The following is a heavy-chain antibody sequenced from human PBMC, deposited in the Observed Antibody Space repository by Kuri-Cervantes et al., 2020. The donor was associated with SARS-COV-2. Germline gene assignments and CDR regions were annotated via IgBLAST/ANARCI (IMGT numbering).Heavy chain of an antibody. V-gene: IGHV3-23*01. D-gene: IGHD3-10*01. CDR3: ASGQYYGSGSYWVPEYFDY. CDR2: ISGRGGST. CDR1: GVTFNTYA. J-gene: IGHJ4*02. Sequence: GGSLRLSCAASGVTFNTYAMSWVRQAPGKGLEWVSGISGRGGSTYYADSVKGRFTISRDNSNNTLYLQMNSLRAEDTAVYYCASGQYYGSGSYWVPEYFDYWGQGTLVTVSS.